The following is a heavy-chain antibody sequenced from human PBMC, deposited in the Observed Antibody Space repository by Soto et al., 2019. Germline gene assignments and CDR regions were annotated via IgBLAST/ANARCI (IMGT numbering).Heavy chain of an antibody. J-gene: IGHJ4*02. V-gene: IGHV1-69*04. CDR3: AREIAAAGSFDY. CDR2: IIPILGIA. CDR1: GGTFSSYP. D-gene: IGHD6-13*01. Sequence: QVQLVQSGAEVKKPGSSVKVSCKASGGTFSSYPISWVRQAPGQGLEWMGRIIPILGIANYAQKFQGRVTITADKSTSTAYMELSSLSSEDTAVYDCAREIAAAGSFDYWGQGTLVTVSS.